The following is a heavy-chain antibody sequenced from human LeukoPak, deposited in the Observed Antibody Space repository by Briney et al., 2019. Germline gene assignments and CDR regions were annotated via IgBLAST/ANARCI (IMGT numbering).Heavy chain of an antibody. CDR3: ARTSYSYGYDY. Sequence: ASVKVSCKASGYTFTSYGISWVRQAPGQGLEWMGIINPSGGSTSYAQKFQGRVTMTRDTSTSTVYMELSSLRSEDTAVYYCARTSYSYGYDYWGQGTLVTVSS. J-gene: IGHJ4*02. D-gene: IGHD5-18*01. CDR1: GYTFTSYG. V-gene: IGHV1-46*01. CDR2: INPSGGST.